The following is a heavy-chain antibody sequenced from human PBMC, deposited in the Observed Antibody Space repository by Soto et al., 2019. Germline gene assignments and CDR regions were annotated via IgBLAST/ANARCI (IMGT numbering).Heavy chain of an antibody. CDR3: AKGDPDRDYSTWIWNYMDV. CDR2: ISWNSGSI. Sequence: GGSLRLSCAASGFTFDDYAMHWVRQAPGKGLEWVSGISWNSGSIGYADSVKGRFTISRDNAKNSLYLQMNSLRAEDTALYYCAKGDPDRDYSTWIWNYMDVWGKGTTVTVSS. D-gene: IGHD4-4*01. V-gene: IGHV3-9*01. CDR1: GFTFDDYA. J-gene: IGHJ6*03.